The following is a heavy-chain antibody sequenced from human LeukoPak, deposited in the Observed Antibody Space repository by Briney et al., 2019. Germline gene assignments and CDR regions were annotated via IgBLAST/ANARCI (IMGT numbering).Heavy chain of an antibody. V-gene: IGHV4-39*07. J-gene: IGHJ6*03. D-gene: IGHD3-10*01. CDR1: GGSVSSSSYY. CDR3: ARGLYYYGSGSYIYYYYYMDV. CDR2: INHSGST. Sequence: SETLSLTCTVSGGSVSSSSYYWGWIRQPPGKGLEWIGEINHSGSTNYNPSLKSRVTISVDTSKNQFSLKLSSVTAADTAVYYCARGLYYYGSGSYIYYYYYMDVWGKGTTVTVSS.